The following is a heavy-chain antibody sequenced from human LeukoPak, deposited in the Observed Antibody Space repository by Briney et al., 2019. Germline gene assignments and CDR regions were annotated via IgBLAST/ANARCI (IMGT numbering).Heavy chain of an antibody. CDR2: ISWNSGSI. D-gene: IGHD2-2*03. CDR3: AKDRTAMDIVYYGMDV. V-gene: IGHV3-9*01. Sequence: PGRSLRLSCAASGFTFDDYAMHWVRQAPGKGLEWVSGISWNSGSIGYADSVKGRFTISRDNAKNSLYLQMNSLRAEDTALYYCAKDRTAMDIVYYGMDVWGQGTTVTVSS. CDR1: GFTFDDYA. J-gene: IGHJ6*02.